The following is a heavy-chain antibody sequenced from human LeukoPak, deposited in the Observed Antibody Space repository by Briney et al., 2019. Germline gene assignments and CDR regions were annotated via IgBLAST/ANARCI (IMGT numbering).Heavy chain of an antibody. CDR2: IHNSGRT. V-gene: IGHV4-59*08. CDR3: ARHGTISSESYFDY. D-gene: IGHD1-14*01. J-gene: IGHJ4*02. CDR1: GGSVSSYY. Sequence: SETLSLTCSVSGGSVSSYYWSWIRQSPGKGLEWIGYIHNSGRTNYNPSLKSRVTGFVDTSKNQVSLRLSSVTAADSALYYCARHGTISSESYFDYWGPGSLVIVFS.